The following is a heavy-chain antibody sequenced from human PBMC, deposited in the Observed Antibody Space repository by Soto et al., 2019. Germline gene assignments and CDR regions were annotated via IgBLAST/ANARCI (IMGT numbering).Heavy chain of an antibody. CDR2: TFYRSKWYN. CDR1: GDSVSSNSAA. D-gene: IGHD1-26*01. CDR3: AKEGGNHYYYYAMDV. J-gene: IGHJ6*02. V-gene: IGHV6-1*01. Sequence: SQTLSLTCAISGDSVSSNSAAWSWIRQSPSRGLEWLGRTFYRSKWYNDYAVPVKGRITINPDTSKNQFSLQLNSVTSGDTAVYYCAKEGGNHYYYYAMDVWGQGTTVTVSS.